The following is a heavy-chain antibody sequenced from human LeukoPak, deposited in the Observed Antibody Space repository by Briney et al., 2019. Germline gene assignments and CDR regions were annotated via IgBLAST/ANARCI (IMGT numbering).Heavy chain of an antibody. D-gene: IGHD3-22*01. CDR1: GYSFTSYW. CDR2: IHPGDSDT. Sequence: AAFLKISCEGSGYSFTSYWNGWVRPIPGKGLELMRIIHPGDSDTRYSQSLQSQVTISADKSISTAYLQRSRMTASATAMYYCARQRYYDSSGQFDPWGQGTLVTVSS. CDR3: ARQRYYDSSGQFDP. V-gene: IGHV5-51*01. J-gene: IGHJ5*02.